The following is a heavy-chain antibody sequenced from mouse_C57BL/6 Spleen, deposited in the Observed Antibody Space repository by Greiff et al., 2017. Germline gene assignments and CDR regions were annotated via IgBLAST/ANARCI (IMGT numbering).Heavy chain of an antibody. Sequence: VQLQQSGPGLVKPSQSLSLTCSVTGYSITSGYYWNWIRQFPGNKLEWMGYISYDGSNNYNPSLKNRISITRDTSKNQFFLKLNSVTTEDTATYYCAMAYDAYFDYWGQGTTLTVSS. CDR3: AMAYDAYFDY. D-gene: IGHD2-3*01. V-gene: IGHV3-6*01. J-gene: IGHJ2*01. CDR1: GYSITSGYY. CDR2: ISYDGSN.